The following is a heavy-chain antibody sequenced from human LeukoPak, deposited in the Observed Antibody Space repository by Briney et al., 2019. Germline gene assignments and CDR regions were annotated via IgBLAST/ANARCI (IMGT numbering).Heavy chain of an antibody. CDR3: ARDGSSQHTELHNWVGH. CDR1: GYTFTRYY. Sequence: GASQKVSCRASGYTFTRYYMHWVRQAPVQGLEWMGIINPSCGSTAYAQKFQGRVTMTRDTSTGTVYMELSSLTSEDTAVYYCARDGSSQHTELHNWVGHWGPGTLVTVSS. D-gene: IGHD1-26*01. V-gene: IGHV1-46*01. J-gene: IGHJ5*02. CDR2: INPSCGST.